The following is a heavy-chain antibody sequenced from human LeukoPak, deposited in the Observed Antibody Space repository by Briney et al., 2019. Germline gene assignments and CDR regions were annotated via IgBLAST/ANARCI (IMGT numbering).Heavy chain of an antibody. CDR2: ITASGTAM. CDR3: ASSGSYRFDY. Sequence: GGPLRLSCAASGFTFSSYSMNWVRQAPGKGLEWVSHITASGTAMFYADSVKGRFTISRDNAKNSLYLQMNSLRDEDTAVYYCASSGSYRFDYWGQGTLVTVSS. J-gene: IGHJ4*02. D-gene: IGHD1-26*01. V-gene: IGHV3-48*02. CDR1: GFTFSSYS.